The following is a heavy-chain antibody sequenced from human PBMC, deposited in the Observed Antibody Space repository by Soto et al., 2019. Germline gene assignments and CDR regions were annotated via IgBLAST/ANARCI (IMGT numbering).Heavy chain of an antibody. V-gene: IGHV3-53*01. CDR2: IYSGGST. J-gene: IGHJ4*02. Sequence: GGSLRLSCAAPGFTVSSNYMSWVRQAPGKGLEWVSVIYSGGSTYYADSVKGRFTISRDNSKNTLYLQMNSLRAEDTAVYYCARDGSGSYTYYFDYWGQGTLVTVSS. CDR1: GFTVSSNY. D-gene: IGHD1-26*01. CDR3: ARDGSGSYTYYFDY.